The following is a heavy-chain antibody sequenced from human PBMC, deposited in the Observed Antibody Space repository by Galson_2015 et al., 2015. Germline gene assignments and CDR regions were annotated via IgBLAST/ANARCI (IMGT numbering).Heavy chain of an antibody. Sequence: SLRLSCAASGLSFDVYSMHWVRQAPGKGLEWVAVISYGGGNRYYADSVKGRFTISRDNAKNSLYLQMNSLRAEDTAVYYCARDGTVKYNWFDPWGQGTLVTVSS. CDR1: GLSFDVYS. V-gene: IGHV3-30*07. D-gene: IGHD4-17*01. CDR2: ISYGGGNR. J-gene: IGHJ5*02. CDR3: ARDGTVKYNWFDP.